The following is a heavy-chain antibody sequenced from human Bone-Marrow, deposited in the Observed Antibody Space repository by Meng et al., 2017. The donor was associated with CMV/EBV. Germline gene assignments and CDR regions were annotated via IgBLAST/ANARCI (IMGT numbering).Heavy chain of an antibody. CDR1: GYTFTSYD. CDR3: ARPRITDSKSAGNIPLFDY. V-gene: IGHV1-8*02. CDR2: MNPNSGNT. Sequence: ASVKVSCKASGYTFTSYDINWVRQATGQGLEWMGWMNPNSGNTGYAQKFQGRVTMTRNTSISTAYMELRRLRSEDTAVYFCARPRITDSKSAGNIPLFDYWGQGTLVTVSS. D-gene: IGHD1-14*01. J-gene: IGHJ4*02.